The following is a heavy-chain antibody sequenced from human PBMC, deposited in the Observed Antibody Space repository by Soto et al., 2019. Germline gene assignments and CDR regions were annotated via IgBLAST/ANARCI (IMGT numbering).Heavy chain of an antibody. J-gene: IGHJ3*02. CDR2: ISSSGSTI. D-gene: IGHD6-19*01. CDR3: ARKGIAVAGIAFDI. CDR1: GFTFSSYE. Sequence: EVQLVESGGGLVQPGGSLRLSCAASGFTFSSYEMNWVRQAPGKGLEWVSYISSSGSTIYYADSVKGRFTISRDNAKNLQYLQMNNLRVEDTAVYYCARKGIAVAGIAFDIWGQGTMVTVSS. V-gene: IGHV3-48*03.